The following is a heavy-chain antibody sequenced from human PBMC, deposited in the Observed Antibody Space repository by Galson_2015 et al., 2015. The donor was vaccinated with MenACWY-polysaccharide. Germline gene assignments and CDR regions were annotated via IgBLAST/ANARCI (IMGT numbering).Heavy chain of an antibody. D-gene: IGHD3-10*01. CDR1: GSRFPRYW. Sequence: QSGAEVKKPGESLKISCPVSGSRFPRYWIGWVRQMPGKGLEWMGIIYPGDSDTRYSPSFQGQVTISADKSITTAYLQWSSLKASDTAMYYCARRQYYGSGTYYHPFDYWGQGTLVTVSS. CDR3: ARRQYYGSGTYYHPFDY. CDR2: IYPGDSDT. J-gene: IGHJ4*02. V-gene: IGHV5-51*03.